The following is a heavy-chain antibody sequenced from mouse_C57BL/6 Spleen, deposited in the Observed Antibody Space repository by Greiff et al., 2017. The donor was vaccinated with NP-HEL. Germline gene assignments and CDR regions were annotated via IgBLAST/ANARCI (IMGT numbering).Heavy chain of an antibody. Sequence: VQLQQSGAELAKPGASVKLSCKASGYTFTSYWMHWVQQRPGQGLEWIGYINPSSGYTKYNQKFKDQATLTADKSSSTAYMQLSSLTSEDSAVDCCAREGDDYGFAYWGQGTLVTVSA. CDR3: AREGDDYGFAY. V-gene: IGHV1-7*01. D-gene: IGHD2-4*01. CDR1: GYTFTSYW. J-gene: IGHJ3*01. CDR2: INPSSGYT.